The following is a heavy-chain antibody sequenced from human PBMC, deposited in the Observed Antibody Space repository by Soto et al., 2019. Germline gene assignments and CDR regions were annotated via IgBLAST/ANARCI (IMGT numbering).Heavy chain of an antibody. CDR3: ARYRRGTGWYYLDY. J-gene: IGHJ4*02. V-gene: IGHV4-59*01. Sequence: SDTLSLSCTGTGSSTSGNYCSWIRQPPGKGLEWIGYIYDSGSTNYSPSLQSRVTMSVDRSKNQFSLALTSVTAADTALYFCARYRRGTGWYYLDYWGQG. CDR1: GSSTSGNY. D-gene: IGHD6-19*01. CDR2: IYDSGST.